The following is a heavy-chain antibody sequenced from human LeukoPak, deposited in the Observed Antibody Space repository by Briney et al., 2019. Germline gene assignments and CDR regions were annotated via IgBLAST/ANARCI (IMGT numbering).Heavy chain of an antibody. CDR3: ARDRQPDY. Sequence: SETLSLTCTVSGGSISSSSYYWGWIRQPPGKGLEWIGSIYYSGSTYYNPSLKSRVTISVDTSKNQFSLKLSSVTAADTAVYYCARDRQPDYWGQGTLVTVSS. CDR1: GGSISSSSYY. J-gene: IGHJ4*02. CDR2: IYYSGST. V-gene: IGHV4-39*07. D-gene: IGHD5-18*01.